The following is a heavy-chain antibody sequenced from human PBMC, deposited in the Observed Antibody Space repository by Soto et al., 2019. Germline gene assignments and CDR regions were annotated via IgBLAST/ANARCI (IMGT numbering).Heavy chain of an antibody. V-gene: IGHV3-15*07. D-gene: IGHD3-3*01. CDR1: GFSSTNAW. CDR2: VKSKADGGTA. Sequence: EVQLVESGGGLIKPGESLRLSCAASGFSSTNAWMHWVRQAPGKGLEWFGRVKSKADGGTADYAATVKGRITITSDDSKNTHSLPMSSLKMEDTAVYYCNTYPDFWGVHTPLWGPGTLVTVSS. CDR3: NTYPDFWGVHTPL. J-gene: IGHJ4*02.